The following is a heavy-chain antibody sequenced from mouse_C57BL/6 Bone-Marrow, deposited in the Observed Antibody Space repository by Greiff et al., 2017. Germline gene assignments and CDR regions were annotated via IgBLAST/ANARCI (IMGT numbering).Heavy chain of an antibody. V-gene: IGHV1-22*01. J-gene: IGHJ3*01. CDR3: ARSYYYGSSYEAY. CDR1: GYTFTDYN. Sequence: EVQLQQSGPELVKPGASVKMSCKASGYTFTDYNMHWVKQSHGKSLEWIGYINPNNGGTSYNQKFKGKATLTVNKSSSTAYMELRRLTSEDSAVYYSARSYYYGSSYEAYWGQGTLVTVAA. CDR2: INPNNGGT. D-gene: IGHD1-1*01.